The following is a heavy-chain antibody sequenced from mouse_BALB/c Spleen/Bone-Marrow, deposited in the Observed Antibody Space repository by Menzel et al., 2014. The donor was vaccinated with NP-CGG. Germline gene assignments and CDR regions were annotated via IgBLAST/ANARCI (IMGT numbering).Heavy chain of an antibody. D-gene: IGHD2-10*02. J-gene: IGHJ2*01. Sequence: VQLQQSGAELVKPGASVKMSCKASGYTFTSYWMHWVKQRPGQGLEWIGVIDPSDSYTSYNQKFKGKATLTADKSSSTAYMQLNSLTSEDSAVYHCAREFGNYFDYWGQGTTLTVSS. V-gene: IGHV1-69*02. CDR2: IDPSDSYT. CDR1: GYTFTSYW. CDR3: AREFGNYFDY.